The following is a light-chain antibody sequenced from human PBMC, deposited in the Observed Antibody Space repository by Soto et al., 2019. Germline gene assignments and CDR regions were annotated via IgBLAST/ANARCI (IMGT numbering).Light chain of an antibody. CDR1: SSDVGGYNY. V-gene: IGLV2-14*03. CDR3: SSYTSGSTLEV. CDR2: DVS. J-gene: IGLJ1*01. Sequence: QSALTQPASVSGSPGQSITISCTGTSSDVGGYNYVSWYQQHPGKAPKLMIFDVSNRPSGVSNRFSGSKSGNTASLTISGLQAGDEADYYCSSYTSGSTLEVFGSGTKVTV.